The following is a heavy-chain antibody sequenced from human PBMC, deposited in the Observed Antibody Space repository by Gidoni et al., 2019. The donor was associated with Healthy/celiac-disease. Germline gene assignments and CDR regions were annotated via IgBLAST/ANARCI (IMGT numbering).Heavy chain of an antibody. CDR2: RHHSGST. Sequence: QVPLQQWGEGLLNPSETLSLTCAVYVWSFTGSYWSWISQPPGKGLEWIGERHHSGSTNDNPPLKSRGTIAVDTSKNQSSLKLSLVTAADTAVYYCARVGRYFSGSLRRAFDIWGQGTMVTLSS. D-gene: IGHD6-19*01. CDR3: ARVGRYFSGSLRRAFDI. J-gene: IGHJ3*02. CDR1: VWSFTGSY. V-gene: IGHV4-34*01.